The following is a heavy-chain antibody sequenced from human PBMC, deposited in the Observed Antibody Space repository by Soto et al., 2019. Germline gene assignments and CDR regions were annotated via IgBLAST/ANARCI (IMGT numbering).Heavy chain of an antibody. CDR3: ASHGDYFSLDY. D-gene: IGHD4-17*01. CDR2: TSAYNGNT. CDR1: GYTFTSYG. J-gene: IGHJ4*02. Sequence: ASVKVSCKDSGYTFTSYGISWVRQAPGQGLEWMGWTSAYNGNTNYAQKLQGRVTMTTDTSTSTAYMELRSLRSEDTAVYYCASHGDYFSLDYWGQGTLVTVSS. V-gene: IGHV1-18*01.